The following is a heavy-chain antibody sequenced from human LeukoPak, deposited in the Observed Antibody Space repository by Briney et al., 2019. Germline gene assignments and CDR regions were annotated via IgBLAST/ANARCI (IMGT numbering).Heavy chain of an antibody. J-gene: IGHJ4*02. D-gene: IGHD5-24*01. CDR3: ARGRRWLQSPLDY. V-gene: IGHV4-59*01. Sequence: TSETLSLTCTVSGGSISSYYWSWIRQPPGKGLEWIGYIYYSGSTNYNPSLKSRVTISVDTSKNQFSLKLSSVTAADTAVYYCARGRRWLQSPLDYWGQGTLVTVSS. CDR2: IYYSGST. CDR1: GGSISSYY.